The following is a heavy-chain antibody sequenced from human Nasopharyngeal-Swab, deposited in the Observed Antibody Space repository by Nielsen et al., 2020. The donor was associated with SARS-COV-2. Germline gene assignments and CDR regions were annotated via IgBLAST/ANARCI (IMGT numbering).Heavy chain of an antibody. V-gene: IGHV4-61*02. J-gene: IGHJ4*02. CDR3: AREGRYYDRSAYNHYYFDS. CDR2: ISASGTT. D-gene: IGHD3-22*01. Sequence: SETLSLTCTVSGGSINGGDYYWSRIRLPAGEGLEWIGRISASGTTNYNLSLKSRVTISMDTSKSQLSLKLYSATAAETAVYYCAREGRYYDRSAYNHYYFDSWGQGTLVTVSS. CDR1: GGSINGGDYY.